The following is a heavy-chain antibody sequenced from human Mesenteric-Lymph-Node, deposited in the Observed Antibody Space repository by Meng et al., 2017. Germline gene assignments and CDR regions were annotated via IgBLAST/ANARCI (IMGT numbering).Heavy chain of an antibody. CDR1: GGSISSGGYS. J-gene: IGHJ4*02. CDR2: IYHSGSP. Sequence: QLQLQESGSGLVKPSQTLSLTCAVSGGSISSGGYSWSWIRQPPGKGLEWIGFIYHSGSPYYNPSLKSRVTISVDRSKNQFSLRLSSVTAADTAVYYCARDQLAAFDYWGQGTLVTVSS. D-gene: IGHD6-13*01. CDR3: ARDQLAAFDY. V-gene: IGHV4-30-2*01.